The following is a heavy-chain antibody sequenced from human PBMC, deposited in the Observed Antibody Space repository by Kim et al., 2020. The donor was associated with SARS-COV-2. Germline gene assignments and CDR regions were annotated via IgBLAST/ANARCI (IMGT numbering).Heavy chain of an antibody. CDR3: ARETDSRRTTYYDILTGYSLTPYYYGMDV. Sequence: SVKVSCKASGGTFSSYAISWVRQAPGQGLEWMGGIIPIFGTANYAQKFQGRVTITADESTSTAYMELSSLRSEDTAVYYCARETDSRRTTYYDILTGYSLTPYYYGMDVWGQGTTVTVSS. CDR2: IIPIFGTA. CDR1: GGTFSSYA. V-gene: IGHV1-69*13. D-gene: IGHD3-9*01. J-gene: IGHJ6*02.